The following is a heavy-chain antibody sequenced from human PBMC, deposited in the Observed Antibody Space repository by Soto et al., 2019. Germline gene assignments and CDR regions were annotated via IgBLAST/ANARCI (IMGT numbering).Heavy chain of an antibody. Sequence: QVQLQESGPGLVKPSQTLSLSCTVSGDSISSPPYYWTWVRQPPGKGLEWVGYIYYTGNNFYNPALPSRIAMSVDPSTNQFSRNLASVTAADTAVYYCARETKQNYDTSTCNGGFDSWGPGTLVTVSS. CDR1: GDSISSPPYY. D-gene: IGHD3-22*01. J-gene: IGHJ4*02. CDR2: IYYTGNN. V-gene: IGHV4-30-4*01. CDR3: ARETKQNYDTSTCNGGFDS.